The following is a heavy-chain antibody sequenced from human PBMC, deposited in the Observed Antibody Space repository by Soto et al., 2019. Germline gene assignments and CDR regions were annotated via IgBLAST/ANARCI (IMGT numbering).Heavy chain of an antibody. CDR2: ISYDGSNK. J-gene: IGHJ4*02. Sequence: QVQLVESGGGEVQPGRSLRLSCAASGFTFSSYGMHWVRQAPGKGLEWGAGISYDGSNKYYADSVKGRFTISRDNSKNTLYLQMNSLRAEDTAVYYCAKYRITMMVVAPFDYCGQGTLVTVSS. V-gene: IGHV3-30*18. D-gene: IGHD3-22*01. CDR1: GFTFSSYG. CDR3: AKYRITMMVVAPFDY.